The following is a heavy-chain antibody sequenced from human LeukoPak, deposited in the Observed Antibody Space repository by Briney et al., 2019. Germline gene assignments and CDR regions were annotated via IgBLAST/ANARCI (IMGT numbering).Heavy chain of an antibody. CDR1: GYTFTGYY. J-gene: IGHJ6*03. CDR2: INPNSGGT. V-gene: IGHV1-2*02. D-gene: IGHD3-22*01. CDR3: ARGIEVTAYYYMDV. Sequence: GASVKVSCKASGYTFTGYYMHWVRQAPGQGLEWMGWINPNSGGTNYAQKFQGRVTMTRDTSISTAYMELSRLRSDDTAVYYCARGIEVTAYYYMDVWGKGTTVTISS.